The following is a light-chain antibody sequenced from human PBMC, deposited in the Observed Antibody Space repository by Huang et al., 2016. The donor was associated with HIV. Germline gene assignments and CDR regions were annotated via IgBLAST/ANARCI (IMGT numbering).Light chain of an antibody. CDR3: QQYNTYSPWT. V-gene: IGKV1-5*03. CDR2: NTS. CDR1: QSVSNW. Sequence: DLQLTQSPPTLSASVGDRVTITCRASQSVSNWVAWYQQKPGKAPKFLIYNTSILESGVPSRFSGSGSGTEFTLTITSLQPGDFATYYCQQYNTYSPWTFGQGTKVEIK. J-gene: IGKJ1*01.